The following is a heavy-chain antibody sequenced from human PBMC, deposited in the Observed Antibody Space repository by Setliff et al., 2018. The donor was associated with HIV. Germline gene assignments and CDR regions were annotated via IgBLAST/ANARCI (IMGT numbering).Heavy chain of an antibody. CDR1: GGSISSGGYY. D-gene: IGHD3-22*01. V-gene: IGHV4-61*03. Sequence: SETLSLTCTVSGGSISSGGYYWSWIRQHPEKGLEWIGYIYYSGSTNYNSSLQSRVTISADTSRNHFSLRLGSVTAADTAVYYCARLWAYYDSSGRTAFDIWGQGTMVTVSS. CDR3: ARLWAYYDSSGRTAFDI. CDR2: IYYSGST. J-gene: IGHJ3*02.